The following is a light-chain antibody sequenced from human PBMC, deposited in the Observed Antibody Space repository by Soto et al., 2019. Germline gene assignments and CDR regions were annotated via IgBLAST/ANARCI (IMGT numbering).Light chain of an antibody. J-gene: IGKJ1*01. CDR1: QSISTW. V-gene: IGKV1-5*03. Sequence: DIQMTQSPSTLSASVGDRVTITCRDSQSISTWLAWYQQKPGKAPKLLIYKASSLESGVPSRFSGSGSGTEFTLTISSLQPDDFATYYCQQYNSYSQAFGQGTKV. CDR3: QQYNSYSQA. CDR2: KAS.